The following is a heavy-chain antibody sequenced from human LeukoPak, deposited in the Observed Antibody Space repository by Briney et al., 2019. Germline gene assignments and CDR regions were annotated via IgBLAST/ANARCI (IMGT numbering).Heavy chain of an antibody. CDR2: ISGSGGST. CDR3: AKMAQRLGELSYYFDY. J-gene: IGHJ4*02. D-gene: IGHD3-16*02. CDR1: GFTFSSYA. Sequence: PGGSLRLSCAASGFTFSSYAMSWVRQAPGKGLEWVSAISGSGGSTYYADSVKGRFTISRDNSKNTLYLQMNSLRAEDTAVHYCAKMAQRLGELSYYFDYWGQGTLVTVSS. V-gene: IGHV3-23*01.